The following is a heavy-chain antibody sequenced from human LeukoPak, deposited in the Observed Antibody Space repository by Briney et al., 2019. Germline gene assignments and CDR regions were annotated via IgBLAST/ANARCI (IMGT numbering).Heavy chain of an antibody. CDR3: ARDFRSSSWYIGDY. CDR2: ISGGGPPV. J-gene: IGHJ4*02. CDR1: GFTFSSYS. Sequence: GGSLRLSCAASGFTFSSYSMNWVRLAPGKGLEWISYISGGGPPVYYADSVEGRFTVSRDNEKNSLYLQMNSLRADDTAVYYCARDFRSSSWYIGDYWGQGAQVTVSP. V-gene: IGHV3-48*01. D-gene: IGHD6-13*01.